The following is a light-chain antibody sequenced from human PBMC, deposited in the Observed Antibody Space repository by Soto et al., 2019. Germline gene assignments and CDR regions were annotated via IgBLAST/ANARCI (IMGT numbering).Light chain of an antibody. Sequence: QSALTQPASVSGSPGQSITISCTGTSSDVGSHNLVSWYQQHPGQAPKLMIYEVSKRPSGVSARFSASKSGNTASLTISGLQAEDEADYYCCSYGGSRAVFGGGTQLTVL. V-gene: IGLV2-23*02. J-gene: IGLJ7*01. CDR2: EVS. CDR1: SSDVGSHNL. CDR3: CSYGGSRAV.